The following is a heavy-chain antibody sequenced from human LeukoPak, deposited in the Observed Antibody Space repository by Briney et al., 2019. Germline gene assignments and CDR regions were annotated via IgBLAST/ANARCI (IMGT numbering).Heavy chain of an antibody. V-gene: IGHV3-48*01. CDR1: GFTFSSYS. CDR3: ARNPQQLVTYYYYYYMDV. Sequence: PGGSLRLSCAASGFTFSSYSMNWVRQARGKGLEGVSYISSSSSTIYYADSVKGRFTISRDNAKNSLYLQMNSLRAEDTAVYYCARNPQQLVTYYYYYYMDVWGKGTTVTVSS. CDR2: ISSSSSTI. J-gene: IGHJ6*03. D-gene: IGHD6-13*01.